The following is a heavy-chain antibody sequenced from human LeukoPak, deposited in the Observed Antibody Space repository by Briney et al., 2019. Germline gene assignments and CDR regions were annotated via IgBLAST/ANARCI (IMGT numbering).Heavy chain of an antibody. CDR2: ISSSSSYI. Sequence: GGSLRLSCAASEFTFSSYSMNWVRQAPGKGLEWVSSISSSSSYIYYADSVKGRFTISRDNAKNSLCLQMNSLRAEDTAVYYCASTESSSYYDILTGSTNYFDYWGQGTLVTVSS. J-gene: IGHJ4*02. CDR1: EFTFSSYS. CDR3: ASTESSSYYDILTGSTNYFDY. D-gene: IGHD3-9*01. V-gene: IGHV3-21*01.